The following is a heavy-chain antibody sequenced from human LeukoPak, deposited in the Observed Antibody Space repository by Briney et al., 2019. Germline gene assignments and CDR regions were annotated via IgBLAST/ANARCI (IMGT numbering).Heavy chain of an antibody. CDR3: AKGLNSGWYGQSFDL. CDR2: SSYDGTNG. Sequence: GGSPRLSCAASGFAFSAYGMHWVRQAPGKGLEWVAVSSYDGTNGYYAGSVKGRLTISRDNSKNTLDLQMNSLRAEDTAVYYCAKGLNSGWYGQSFDLWGQGTLVTVSS. CDR1: GFAFSAYG. D-gene: IGHD6-19*01. V-gene: IGHV3-30*18. J-gene: IGHJ4*02.